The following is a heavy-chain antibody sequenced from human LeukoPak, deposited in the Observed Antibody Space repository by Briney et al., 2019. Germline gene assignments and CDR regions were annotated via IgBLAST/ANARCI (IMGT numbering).Heavy chain of an antibody. Sequence: PQTQSLKCTVYGGSISSGDDYWSWIRQPPEKSLEWIGYIYYSGSTYYNPSLKSRVTISVDTSKNQFSLKLSSVTAADTAVYYCARVGELFDIWGQGTMVTVSS. J-gene: IGHJ3*02. CDR3: ARVGELFDI. D-gene: IGHD1-26*01. V-gene: IGHV4-30-4*01. CDR1: GGSISSGDDY. CDR2: IYYSGST.